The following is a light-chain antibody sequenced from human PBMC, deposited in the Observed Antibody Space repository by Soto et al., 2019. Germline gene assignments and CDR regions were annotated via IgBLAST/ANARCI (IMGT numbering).Light chain of an antibody. Sequence: IQMTHSPSTLSASFGDIVTITCRASQSVNKWFAWFQQKPGKVPKLLIFDASTLQTGVPSRFGGGGSGTEFTLTISGLQPDDFATYYCQQYNSYSPWTFGPGTKVDIK. V-gene: IGKV1-5*01. CDR2: DAS. CDR3: QQYNSYSPWT. CDR1: QSVNKW. J-gene: IGKJ1*01.